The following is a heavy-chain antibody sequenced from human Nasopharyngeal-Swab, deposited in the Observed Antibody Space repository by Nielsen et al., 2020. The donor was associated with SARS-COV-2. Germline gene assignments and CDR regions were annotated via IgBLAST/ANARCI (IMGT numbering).Heavy chain of an antibody. J-gene: IGHJ4*02. CDR2: ISSTTPYI. D-gene: IGHD3-16*02. CDR3: ARDPPLRLGELSWM. Sequence: GGSLRLSCVASGFTFSGYTMNWVRQAPGKGLEWISSISSTTPYIYYADSVKGRFTISRDNAKNSLYLQMNSLRAEDTAVYYCARDPPLRLGELSWMGGQGTLVTVSS. CDR1: GFTFSGYT. V-gene: IGHV3-21*01.